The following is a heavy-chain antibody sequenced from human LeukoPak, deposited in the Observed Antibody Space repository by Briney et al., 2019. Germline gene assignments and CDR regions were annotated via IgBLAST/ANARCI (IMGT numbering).Heavy chain of an antibody. CDR1: GFTFDDYA. D-gene: IGHD1-1*01. CDR2: ISGDGGST. J-gene: IGHJ4*02. V-gene: IGHV3-43*02. CDR3: AKAEGTGTTGTNPYYFDY. Sequence: PGGSLRLSCAASGFTFDDYAIHWVRQAPGKGLEWVSLISGDGGSTYYADSVKGRFTISRDNSKNSLYLQMNSLRTEDTALYYCAKAEGTGTTGTNPYYFDYWGQGTLVTVSS.